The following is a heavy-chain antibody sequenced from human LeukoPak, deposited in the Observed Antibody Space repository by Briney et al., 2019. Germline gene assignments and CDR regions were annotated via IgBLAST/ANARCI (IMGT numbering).Heavy chain of an antibody. Sequence: ASVKVSCKASGYTFSTYAIQWVRQAPGQRLEWMGWINGGDGNTKYSQKFQGRVTITRYTSASTAYMELSSLRSEDTAVYYCARSYIVVVPAVYFDYWAREPWSPSPQ. D-gene: IGHD2-2*01. CDR2: INGGDGNT. CDR1: GYTFSTYA. J-gene: IGHJ4*02. CDR3: ARSYIVVVPAVYFDY. V-gene: IGHV1-3*01.